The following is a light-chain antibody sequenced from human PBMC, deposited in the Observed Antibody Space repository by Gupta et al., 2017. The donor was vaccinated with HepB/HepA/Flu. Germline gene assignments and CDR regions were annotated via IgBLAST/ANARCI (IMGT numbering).Light chain of an antibody. J-gene: IGLJ1*01. CDR3: QSADSSGNNYV. Sequence: SYELTQPPSVSVSPGQTARIPCTGDALPKQYAYWYQQKPGQAPVLVIYKDSERPSGIPERFSGSSSGTTVTLTISGVQAEDEADYYCQSADSSGNNYVFGTGTKVTVL. V-gene: IGLV3-25*03. CDR2: KDS. CDR1: ALPKQY.